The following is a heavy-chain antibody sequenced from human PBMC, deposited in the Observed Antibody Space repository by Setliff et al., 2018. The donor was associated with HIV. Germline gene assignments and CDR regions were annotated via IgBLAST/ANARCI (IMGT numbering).Heavy chain of an antibody. D-gene: IGHD2-2*01. CDR3: ARAPRGVGSSSHFDY. CDR2: INPSGGST. V-gene: IGHV1-46*01. J-gene: IGHJ4*02. Sequence: ASVKVSCKASGYTFTSYYMHWVRQAPGQGLEWMGIINPSGGSTSYAQKFQGRVTMTRDTSTSTVYMELSSLGSEDTAVYYCARAPRGVGSSSHFDYWGRGTLVTVSS. CDR1: GYTFTSYY.